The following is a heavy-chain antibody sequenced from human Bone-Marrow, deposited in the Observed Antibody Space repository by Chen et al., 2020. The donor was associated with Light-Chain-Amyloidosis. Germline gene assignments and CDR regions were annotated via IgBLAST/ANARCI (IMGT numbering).Heavy chain of an antibody. V-gene: IGHV3-48*03. CDR2: ISSSGSTI. Sequence: EVQLVESGGGLVQPGGSLRLSCAASGFTFSSYEMNWVRQAPGKGLEWVSYISSSGSTIYYADSVKGRFTISRDNAKNSLYLQMNSLRAEDTAVYYCARVGFYNWNVHNAVDIWGQGTMVTVSS. CDR3: ARVGFYNWNVHNAVDI. J-gene: IGHJ3*02. D-gene: IGHD1-1*01. CDR1: GFTFSSYE.